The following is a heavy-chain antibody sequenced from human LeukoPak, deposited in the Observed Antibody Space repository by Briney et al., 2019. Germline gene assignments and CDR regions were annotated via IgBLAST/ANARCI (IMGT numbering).Heavy chain of an antibody. Sequence: PSETLSLTCTVSGGSISSYYWSWIRQPPGKGLEWIGYIYYSGSTNYNPSLKSRVTISVDTSKNQFSLKLSSVTAADTAVYYCARILTPADYYYYCGMDVWGQGTTVTVSS. CDR3: ARILTPADYYYYCGMDV. J-gene: IGHJ6*02. CDR2: IYYSGST. D-gene: IGHD2-2*01. CDR1: GGSISSYY. V-gene: IGHV4-59*08.